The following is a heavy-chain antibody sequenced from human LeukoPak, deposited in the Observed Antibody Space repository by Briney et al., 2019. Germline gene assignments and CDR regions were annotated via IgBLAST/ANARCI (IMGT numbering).Heavy chain of an antibody. J-gene: IGHJ4*02. D-gene: IGHD4-17*01. V-gene: IGHV3-48*01. Sequence: GGSLRLSCAASGFTFSSYSINWVRQAPGKGLEWVSYISSSSSTIYYADSVKGRFTISRDNAKNSLYLQMNSLRAEDTAVYYCASGEYGDYGEGFDYWGQGTLVTVSS. CDR3: ASGEYGDYGEGFDY. CDR2: ISSSSSTI. CDR1: GFTFSSYS.